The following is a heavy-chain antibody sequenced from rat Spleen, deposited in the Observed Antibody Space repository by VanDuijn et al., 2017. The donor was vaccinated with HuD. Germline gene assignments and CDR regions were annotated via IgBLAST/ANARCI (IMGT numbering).Heavy chain of an antibody. V-gene: IGHV5-20*01. J-gene: IGHJ2*01. CDR1: GFTFSDFY. D-gene: IGHD1-2*01. CDR2: ITNSGGST. Sequence: EVQLVESGGGLVQPGRSLKLSCAASGFTFSDFYMAWVRQAPKKGLEWVASITNSGGSTYYRDSVKGRFTISRDNAKSTLYLQMDSLRSEDTATYYCTRDSSFYYFDYWGQGVMVTVSS. CDR3: TRDSSFYYFDY.